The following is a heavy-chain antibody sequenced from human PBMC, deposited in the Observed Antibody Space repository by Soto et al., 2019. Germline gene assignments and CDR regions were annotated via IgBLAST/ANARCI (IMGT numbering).Heavy chain of an antibody. CDR2: IYYSGST. J-gene: IGHJ6*02. CDR3: ARDQMGSSGRPNYYYYYGMDV. D-gene: IGHD3-10*01. CDR1: GGSISSYY. Sequence: SETLSLTCTVSGGSISSYYWSWIRQPPGKGLEWIGYIYYSGSTNYNPSLKSRVTISVDTSKNQFSLKLSSVTAADTAVYYCARDQMGSSGRPNYYYYYGMDVWGQGTTVT. V-gene: IGHV4-59*01.